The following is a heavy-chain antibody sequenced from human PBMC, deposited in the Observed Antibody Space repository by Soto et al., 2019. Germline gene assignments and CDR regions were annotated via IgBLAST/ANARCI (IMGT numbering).Heavy chain of an antibody. CDR1: GYSFTSYW. CDR3: ARQTNILTGYENYGMDV. Sequence: GESLKISCKGSGYSFTSYWISWVRQMPGKGLEWMGRIDPSDSYTNYSPSFQGQVTISADKSISTAYLQWSSLKASDTAMYYCARQTNILTGYENYGMDVWGQGTTVTVSS. V-gene: IGHV5-10-1*04. CDR2: IDPSDSYT. J-gene: IGHJ6*02. D-gene: IGHD3-9*01.